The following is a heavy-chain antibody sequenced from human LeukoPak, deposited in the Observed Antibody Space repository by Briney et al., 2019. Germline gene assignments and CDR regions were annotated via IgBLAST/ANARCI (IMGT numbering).Heavy chain of an antibody. CDR1: GYTFTSYY. V-gene: IGHV1-46*01. CDR2: INPSGGST. Sequence: ASVNVSCKASGYTFTSYYMHWVRQAPGQGLEWMGIINPSGGSTSYAQKFQGRVTMTRDTSTSTVYMELSSLSSEDTAVYYCARDPARIWYFDLWGRGTLVTVSS. D-gene: IGHD2/OR15-2a*01. CDR3: ARDPARIWYFDL. J-gene: IGHJ2*01.